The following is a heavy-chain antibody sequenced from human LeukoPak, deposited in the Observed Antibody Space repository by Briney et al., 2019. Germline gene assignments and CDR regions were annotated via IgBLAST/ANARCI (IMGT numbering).Heavy chain of an antibody. V-gene: IGHV4-59*01. Sequence: PSETLSLTCTVSGGSIDTYYWNWHRQPPGKGLEWIGYVFHTGSTNYNPSLKSRVTISVDTSKNQFSLKLSSVTAADTAVYYCARGGNCSGGSCYSDRGWFDPWGQGTLVTVSS. D-gene: IGHD2-15*01. J-gene: IGHJ5*02. CDR1: GGSIDTYY. CDR2: VFHTGST. CDR3: ARGGNCSGGSCYSDRGWFDP.